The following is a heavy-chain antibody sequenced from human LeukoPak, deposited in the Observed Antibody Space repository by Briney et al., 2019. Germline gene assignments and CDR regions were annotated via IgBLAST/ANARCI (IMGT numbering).Heavy chain of an antibody. Sequence: PGGSLRLSCAASGFIFNSYSINWLRQAPGKGLEWVSYISSSSSTIYYADSVKGRFTISRDSAKNSVYLQMNKLRGEDTAVYYCARRALTGSNYFDYWGQGSLVTVSS. V-gene: IGHV3-48*01. CDR2: ISSSSSTI. D-gene: IGHD3-9*01. CDR1: GFIFNSYS. CDR3: ARRALTGSNYFDY. J-gene: IGHJ4*02.